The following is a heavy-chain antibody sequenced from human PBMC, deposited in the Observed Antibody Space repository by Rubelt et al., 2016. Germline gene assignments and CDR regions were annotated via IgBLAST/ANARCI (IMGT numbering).Heavy chain of an antibody. CDR3: AKGRGGSYLGY. J-gene: IGHJ4*02. V-gene: IGHV3-30*04. D-gene: IGHD1-26*01. Sequence: QVQLVESGGGVVQPGRSLRLSCAASGFTFSSYAMHWVRQAPGKGLEWVAVISYDGSNKYCEDSVKGRLTNSRENAKNRLYLQMNSLGAEDTALYYCAKGRGGSYLGYWGQGILVTVSS. CDR1: GFTFSSYA. CDR2: ISYDGSNK.